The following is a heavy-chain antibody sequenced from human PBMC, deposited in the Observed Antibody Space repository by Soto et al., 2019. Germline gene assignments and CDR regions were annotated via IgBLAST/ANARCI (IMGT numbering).Heavy chain of an antibody. CDR3: ATAGFLRFGELFDSKDY. CDR2: IWYDGSNK. Sequence: QVQLVESGGGVVQPGRSLRLSCAASGFTFSSYGMHWVRQAPGKGLEWVAVIWYDGSNKYYADSVKGRFTISRDNSKNTLYLQMNSLRAEDTAVYYCATAGFLRFGELFDSKDYWGQGTLVTVSS. D-gene: IGHD3-10*01. CDR1: GFTFSSYG. J-gene: IGHJ4*02. V-gene: IGHV3-33*01.